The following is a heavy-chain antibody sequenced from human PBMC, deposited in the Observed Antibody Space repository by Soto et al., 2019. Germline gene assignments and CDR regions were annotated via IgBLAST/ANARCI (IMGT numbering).Heavy chain of an antibody. D-gene: IGHD1-1*01. CDR1: GFTFSSYS. CDR2: ISSSSSYI. J-gene: IGHJ4*02. CDR3: ARDPPKYGYNSVSSDY. V-gene: IGHV3-21*01. Sequence: PGGSLRLSCAASGFTFSSYSMNWVRQAPRKGLEWVSSISSSSSYIYYADSVKGRFTISRDNAKNSLYLQMNSLRAEDTAVYYCARDPPKYGYNSVSSDYWGQGTLVTVSS.